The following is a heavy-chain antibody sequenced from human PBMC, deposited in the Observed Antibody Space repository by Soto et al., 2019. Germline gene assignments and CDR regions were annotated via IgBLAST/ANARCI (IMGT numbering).Heavy chain of an antibody. CDR2: ISSNGGST. V-gene: IGHV3-64*01. Sequence: GGSLRHSCVASGFTFSSCATHCVRQAPGKGLEYVSAISSNGGSTYYANSVKGRFTISRDNSKNTLYLQMGSLRAEDMAVYYCARSYCPGSYWNYYFVYWGQGTLVTVPS. J-gene: IGHJ4*02. CDR3: ARSYCPGSYWNYYFVY. CDR1: GFTFSSCA. D-gene: IGHD3-10*01.